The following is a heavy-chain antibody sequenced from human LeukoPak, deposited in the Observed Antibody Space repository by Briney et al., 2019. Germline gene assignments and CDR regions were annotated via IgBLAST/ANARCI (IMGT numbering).Heavy chain of an antibody. Sequence: GSLRLSCAASGFTFSSYWMSWVRQAPGKGLEWVANIKQDGSEKYYVDSVKGRFTISRDNAKNSLYLQMNSLRAEDTAVYYCAREHRYDFWSAYDAFDIWGQGTMATVSS. V-gene: IGHV3-7*01. D-gene: IGHD3-3*01. CDR1: GFTFSSYW. J-gene: IGHJ3*02. CDR3: AREHRYDFWSAYDAFDI. CDR2: IKQDGSEK.